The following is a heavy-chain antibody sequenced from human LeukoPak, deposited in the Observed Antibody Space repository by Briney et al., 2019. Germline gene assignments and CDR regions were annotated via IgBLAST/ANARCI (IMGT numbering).Heavy chain of an antibody. D-gene: IGHD6-13*01. CDR2: VSSYGSST. CDR3: ARPRGIAAARHYYYYYGMDV. J-gene: IGHJ6*02. CDR1: GFTVSSYW. Sequence: GGSLRVSCAASGFTVSSYWMQWVRQAPGKGLVWVSRVSSYGSSTSYADSVKGRFTISRDNAKNTLYLQMNSLRAEDTAVYYCARPRGIAAARHYYYYYGMDVWGQGTTVTVSS. V-gene: IGHV3-74*01.